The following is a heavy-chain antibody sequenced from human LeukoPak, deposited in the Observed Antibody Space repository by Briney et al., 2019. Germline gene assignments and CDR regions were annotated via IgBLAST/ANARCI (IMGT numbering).Heavy chain of an antibody. CDR1: GGSVSFYY. Sequence: SETLSLTCTVSGGSVSFYYWNWIRQPPGKGLEWIGYVYYTGNTNYNPSLKSRVTISVDTSTHQFSLKLSSVTAADTAVYYCARRGRAAAANFDYWGQGTLVTVSS. CDR2: VYYTGNT. D-gene: IGHD6-13*01. J-gene: IGHJ4*02. V-gene: IGHV4-59*08. CDR3: ARRGRAAAANFDY.